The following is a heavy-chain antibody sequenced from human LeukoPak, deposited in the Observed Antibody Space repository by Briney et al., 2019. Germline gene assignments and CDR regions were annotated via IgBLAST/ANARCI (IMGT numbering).Heavy chain of an antibody. J-gene: IGHJ4*02. V-gene: IGHV3-30*03. CDR3: ARSDCSSTSCPSDY. CDR2: ISYDGSNK. Sequence: GASLRLSCAASGFTLSIYGMHCARQAPGKGMEWVATISYDGSNKYYADSVKGRFTISRDNAKNSLYLQMNSLRAEDTAVYYCARSDCSSTSCPSDYWGQGTLVTVSS. D-gene: IGHD2-2*01. CDR1: GFTLSIYG.